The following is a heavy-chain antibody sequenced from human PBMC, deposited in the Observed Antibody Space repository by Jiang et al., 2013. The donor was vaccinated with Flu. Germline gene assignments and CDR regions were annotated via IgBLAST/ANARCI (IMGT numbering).Heavy chain of an antibody. J-gene: IGHJ6*02. Sequence: GSGLVKPSQTLSLTCAVSGGSISSGGYSWSWIRQPPGKGLEWIGYIYHSGSTYYNPSLKSRVTISVDRSKNQFSLKLSSVTAADTAVYYCARTSLIGGMDVWGQGTTVTVSS. CDR1: GGSISSGGYS. CDR2: IYHSGST. V-gene: IGHV4-30-2*01. D-gene: IGHD2-8*01. CDR3: ARTSLIGGMDV.